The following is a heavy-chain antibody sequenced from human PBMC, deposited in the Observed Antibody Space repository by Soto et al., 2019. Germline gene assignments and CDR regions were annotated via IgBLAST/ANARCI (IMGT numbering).Heavy chain of an antibody. CDR2: INPSGGST. Sequence: GASVKVSCKAPGYTFTSYYMHWVRQAPGQGLEWMGIINPSGGSTSYAQKFQGRVTMTRDTSTSTVYMELSSLRSEDTAVYYCASARGYCSGGSCYSTFDPWGQGTLVTVSS. CDR3: ASARGYCSGGSCYSTFDP. J-gene: IGHJ5*02. CDR1: GYTFTSYY. D-gene: IGHD2-15*01. V-gene: IGHV1-46*01.